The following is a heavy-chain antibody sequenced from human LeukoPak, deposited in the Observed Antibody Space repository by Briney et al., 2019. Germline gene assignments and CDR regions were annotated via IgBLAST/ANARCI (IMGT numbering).Heavy chain of an antibody. CDR1: GGSIRGYY. CDR2: IYSSGST. CDR3: ARVRYFDEPLSIILNTASGAFDY. D-gene: IGHD3-9*01. J-gene: IGHJ4*02. V-gene: IGHV4-59*01. Sequence: PSETLSLTCNVSGGSIRGYYWSWIRQPPGKGLEWIGYIYSSGSTNYNPSLKSRVTMSVDTSKNQFSLKVSSVTAADTAVYYCARVRYFDEPLSIILNTASGAFDYWGQGTLVTVSS.